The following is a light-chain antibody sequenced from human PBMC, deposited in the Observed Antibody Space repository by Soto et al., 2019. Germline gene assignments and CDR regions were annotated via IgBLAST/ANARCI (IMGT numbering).Light chain of an antibody. CDR2: NIS. V-gene: IGKV1-39*01. J-gene: IGKJ1*01. Sequence: DIQGTQPPHPLSAAVEYQFTITSRASQRISSCLNWYQQKPGKAPKLLIFNISSLQSGVPSRFSGSGSGTDFSLTISSLQPEDFATYHCQPAYSNPWTFGQGAKVDIK. CDR1: QRISSC. CDR3: QPAYSNPWT.